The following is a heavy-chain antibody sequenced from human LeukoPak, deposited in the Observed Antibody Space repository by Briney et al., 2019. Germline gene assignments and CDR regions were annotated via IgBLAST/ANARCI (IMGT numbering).Heavy chain of an antibody. CDR3: ARVGIDYSNPNWFDP. J-gene: IGHJ5*02. CDR2: IIPIFGTA. Sequence: ASVKVSCKASGGTFSSYAISWVRQAPGQGLEWMGGIIPIFGTANYAQKFQGRVTITADESTSTAYMELSSLRSEDTAVYYCARVGIDYSNPNWFDPWGQGTLVTVSS. CDR1: GGTFSSYA. D-gene: IGHD4-11*01. V-gene: IGHV1-69*13.